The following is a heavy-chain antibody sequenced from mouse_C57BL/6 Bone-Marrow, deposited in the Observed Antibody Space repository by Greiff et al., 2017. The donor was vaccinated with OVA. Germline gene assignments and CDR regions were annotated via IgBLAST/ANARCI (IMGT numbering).Heavy chain of an antibody. J-gene: IGHJ2*01. D-gene: IGHD1-1*01. CDR2: IDPSDSYT. CDR3: ARGQLLPYYIDY. CDR1: GYTFTSYW. Sequence: VQLQQPGAELVRPGTSVKLSCKASGYTFTSYWMHWVKQRPGQGLEWIGVIDPSDSYTNYNQKFKGKATLTVDTSSSTAYLQLSSLTSEDSAVYYCARGQLLPYYIDYRGQGTTLTVSS. V-gene: IGHV1-59*01.